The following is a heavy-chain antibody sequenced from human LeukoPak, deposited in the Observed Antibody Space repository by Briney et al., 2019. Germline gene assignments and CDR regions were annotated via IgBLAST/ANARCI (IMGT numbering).Heavy chain of an antibody. CDR2: MNPNSGNT. Sequence: ASVKVSCKASGYTFTSYDINWVRQATGQGLEWMGWMNPNSGNTGYAQKFQGRVTMTRNTSISTAYMELSSLRSEDTAVYYCARVRYCSGGSCYSGRKPFDPWGQGTLVTVSS. D-gene: IGHD2-15*01. CDR3: ARVRYCSGGSCYSGRKPFDP. J-gene: IGHJ5*02. V-gene: IGHV1-8*01. CDR1: GYTFTSYD.